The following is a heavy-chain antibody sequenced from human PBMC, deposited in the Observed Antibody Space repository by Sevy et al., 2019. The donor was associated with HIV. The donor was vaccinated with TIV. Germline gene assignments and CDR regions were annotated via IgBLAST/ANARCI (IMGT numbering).Heavy chain of an antibody. CDR2: ISSSSSTI. D-gene: IGHD3-22*01. CDR3: AREYYDSSGYYSLAVGY. V-gene: IGHV3-48*01. CDR1: GFTFSSYS. Sequence: GGSLRLACAASGFTFSSYSMNWVRQAPGKGLEWVSYISSSSSTIYYADSVKGRFTISRDNAKNSLYLQMNSLRAEDTAVYYCAREYYDSSGYYSLAVGYWGPGTLVTVSS. J-gene: IGHJ4*02.